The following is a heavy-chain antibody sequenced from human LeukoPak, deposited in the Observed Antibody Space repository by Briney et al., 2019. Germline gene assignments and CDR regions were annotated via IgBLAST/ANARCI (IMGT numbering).Heavy chain of an antibody. D-gene: IGHD1-26*01. CDR1: GFTFSSYS. J-gene: IGHJ4*02. Sequence: GGSLRLSCAASGFTFSSYSMNWVCQAPGKGLEWVSSISSSSSYIYYADSVKGRFTISRDNAKNSLYLQMNSLRAEDTAVYYCARVRWYSGSYPIDYWGQGTLVTVSS. CDR3: ARVRWYSGSYPIDY. CDR2: ISSSSSYI. V-gene: IGHV3-21*01.